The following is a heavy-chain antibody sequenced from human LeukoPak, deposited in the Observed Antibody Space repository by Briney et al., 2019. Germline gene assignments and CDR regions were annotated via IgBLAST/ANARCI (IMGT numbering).Heavy chain of an antibody. CDR3: ARFTMIVVVYDAFDI. CDR2: IKQDGSEK. D-gene: IGHD3-22*01. J-gene: IGHJ3*02. CDR1: GFTFSSYW. V-gene: IGHV3-7*01. Sequence: GGSLRLSCAASGFTFSSYWMSWDRQAPGKGLEWVANIKQDGSEKYYVASVKGRFTISRDNAKNSLYLQMNSLRAEDTAVYYCARFTMIVVVYDAFDIWGQGTMVTVSS.